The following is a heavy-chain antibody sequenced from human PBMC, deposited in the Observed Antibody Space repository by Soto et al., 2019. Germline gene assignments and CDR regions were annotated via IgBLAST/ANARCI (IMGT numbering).Heavy chain of an antibody. D-gene: IGHD6-19*01. CDR2: IKKKTDGGTA. J-gene: IGHJ4*02. V-gene: IGHV3-15*01. Sequence: ESGGGLVKPGGSLRLSCAASGLTFSNVWMSWVRQAPGKGLEWLGRIKKKTDGGTADYAAPVKGRFTISRDDSKNTLYLQMNSLKIEDTAVYYCRTQWLDWGQGTLVTVSS. CDR3: RTQWLD. CDR1: GLTFSNVW.